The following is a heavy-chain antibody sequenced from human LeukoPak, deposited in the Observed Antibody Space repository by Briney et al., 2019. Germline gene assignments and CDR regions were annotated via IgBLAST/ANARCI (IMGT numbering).Heavy chain of an antibody. J-gene: IGHJ4*02. CDR3: ARDLPSYYDFWSGYWIVGY. CDR2: INPNSGGT. CDR1: GYTFTGYY. D-gene: IGHD3-3*01. V-gene: IGHV1-2*02. Sequence: GASVKVSCKASGYTFTGYYMHWVRQAPGQGLEWMGWINPNSGGTNYAQKFQGRVTMTRDTSISTAYMELSRLRSDDTAVYYCARDLPSYYDFWSGYWIVGYWGQGTLVTVSS.